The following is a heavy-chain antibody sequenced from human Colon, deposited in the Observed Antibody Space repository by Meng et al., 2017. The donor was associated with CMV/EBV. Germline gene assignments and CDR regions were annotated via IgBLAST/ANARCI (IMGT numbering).Heavy chain of an antibody. J-gene: IGHJ3*01. V-gene: IGHV3-9*01. CDR2: ISWHSRDI. D-gene: IGHD2-21*01. CDR1: GFIFDDYA. CDR3: AKDFVSHPLSAFHV. Sequence: GGSLRLSCVASGFIFDDYAMHWVRQVPGKGPEWVASISWHSRDIGYADSVKGRFSISRDNTKNSLYLQMNSLRDDDTALYYCAKDFVSHPLSAFHVWGHGTMVTVSS.